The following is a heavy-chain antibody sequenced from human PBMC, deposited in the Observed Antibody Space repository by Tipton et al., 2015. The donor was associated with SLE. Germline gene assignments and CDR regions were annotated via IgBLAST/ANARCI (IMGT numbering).Heavy chain of an antibody. D-gene: IGHD1-1*01. Sequence: TLSLTCAVSGYSISSGYYWGWIRQPPGKGLEWIGSIYHSGSTYYNPSLKSRVTISVDTSKNQFSLKLSSVTAADTAVYYCARFAELEHAFDIWGQGTMVTVSS. CDR2: IYHSGST. J-gene: IGHJ3*02. CDR3: ARFAELEHAFDI. CDR1: GYSISSGYY. V-gene: IGHV4-38-2*01.